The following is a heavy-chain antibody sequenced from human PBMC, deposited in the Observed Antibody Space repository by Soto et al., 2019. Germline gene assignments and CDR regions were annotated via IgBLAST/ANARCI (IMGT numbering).Heavy chain of an antibody. V-gene: IGHV1-8*01. D-gene: IGHD5-18*01. J-gene: IGHJ4*02. CDR1: GYTFTSYD. CDR2: MNPNSGNT. CDR3: ARDLLEGYGHARQSDY. Sequence: ASVKVSCKASGYTFTSYDINWVRQATGQGLEWMGWMNPNSGNTGYAQKFQGRVTMTRNTSISTAYMELSSLRSEDTAVYYYARDLLEGYGHARQSDYWGQGTLVTVSS.